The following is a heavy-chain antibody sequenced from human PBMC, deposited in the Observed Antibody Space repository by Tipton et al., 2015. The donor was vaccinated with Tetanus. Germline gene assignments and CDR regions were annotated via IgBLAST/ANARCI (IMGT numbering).Heavy chain of an antibody. J-gene: IGHJ4*02. CDR3: TASGPGAFGGDC. D-gene: IGHD3-16*01. CDR2: FKSKTDGGTS. Sequence: SLRLSCAASGFTFSNAWMSWVRQAPGKGLERVGRFKSKTDGGTSDYAALGKDRFTISREDSNNTLYLEMSILTTADSGVYYCTASGPGAFGGDCWGQGTLVTVSS. CDR1: GFTFSNAW. V-gene: IGHV3-15*01.